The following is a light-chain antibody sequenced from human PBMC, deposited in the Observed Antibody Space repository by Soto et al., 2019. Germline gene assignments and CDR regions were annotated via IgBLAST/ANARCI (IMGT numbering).Light chain of an antibody. CDR2: GAS. V-gene: IGKV3-20*01. J-gene: IGKJ5*01. Sequence: EIVLTQSPGTLSLSPGERATLSCRASQSVSSSYLAWYQQKPGHAPRLLISGASNRATVIPDRFSGSGSGTDFTLTISRLKPEDFAVYYCQQCDNSNITFGQGTRLEI. CDR1: QSVSSSY. CDR3: QQCDNSNIT.